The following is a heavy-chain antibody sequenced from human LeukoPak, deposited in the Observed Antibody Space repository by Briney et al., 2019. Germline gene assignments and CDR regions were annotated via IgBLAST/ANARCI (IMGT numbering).Heavy chain of an antibody. CDR2: IIPIFGTA. D-gene: IGHD2-15*01. CDR3: ARDREPTIKKYCSGGSCYLNWFDP. CDR1: GGTFSSYA. J-gene: IGHJ5*02. Sequence: ASVKVSCXASGGTFSSYAISWVRQALGQGLEWMGGIIPIFGTANYAQKFQGRVTITADESTSTAYMELSSLRSEDTAVYYCARDREPTIKKYCSGGSCYLNWFDPWGQGTLVTVSS. V-gene: IGHV1-69*13.